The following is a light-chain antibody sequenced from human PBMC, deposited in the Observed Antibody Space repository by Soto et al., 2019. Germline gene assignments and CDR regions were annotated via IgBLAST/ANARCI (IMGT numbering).Light chain of an antibody. J-gene: IGLJ1*01. CDR2: DTS. V-gene: IGLV7-46*01. Sequence: QAVVTQEPSLIVSARGTVTLTCGSSTGAVTSGHYPYWFQQRPGQAPRTLIYDTSYRHSWTPARFSGSLLGGKAALTLSGAQADDEAYYYCLLSYSGPRGVFGTGTKLTVL. CDR3: LLSYSGPRGV. CDR1: TGAVTSGHY.